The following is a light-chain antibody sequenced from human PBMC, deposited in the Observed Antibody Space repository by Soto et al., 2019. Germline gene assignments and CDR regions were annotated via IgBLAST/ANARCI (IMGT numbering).Light chain of an antibody. CDR1: SSNIGSNY. CDR3: GSYTSSTTVVL. V-gene: IGLV1-47*01. CDR2: RNN. J-gene: IGLJ2*01. Sequence: QSVLTQPPSASGTPGQRVTISCSGSSSNIGSNYVYWYQQLPGTAPKLLIYRNNQRPSGVPDRFSGSKSGTSASLAISGLRSEDEADYYCGSYTSSTTVVLFGGGTKLTVL.